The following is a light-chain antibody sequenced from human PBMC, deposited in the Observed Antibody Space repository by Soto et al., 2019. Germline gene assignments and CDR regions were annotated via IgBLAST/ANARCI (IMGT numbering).Light chain of an antibody. V-gene: IGLV1-51*01. CDR2: VDN. CDR3: ASWDNSLSADV. J-gene: IGLJ1*01. Sequence: QSVMTQPPSVSATPGQKVTISCSGSSSNIAGNSVYWYQQLPETAPKLLIYVDNQRPSGVPDRFSGSKSGTSATLGITGFQTEDEADYYCASWDNSLSADVFGAGTKLTVL. CDR1: SSNIAGNS.